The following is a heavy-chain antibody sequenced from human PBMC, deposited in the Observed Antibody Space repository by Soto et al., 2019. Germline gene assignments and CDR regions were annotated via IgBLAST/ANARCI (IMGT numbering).Heavy chain of an antibody. D-gene: IGHD3-3*01. CDR3: ARVTGDFWSGYYTYYFDY. V-gene: IGHV4-61*01. CDR1: GGSVSSGSYY. Sequence: PSETLSLTCTVSGGSVSSGSYYWSWIQQPPGKGLEWIGYIYYSGCTNYNPSLKSRVTISVDTSKNQFSLKLSSVTAADTAVYYCARVTGDFWSGYYTYYFDYWGQGTLVTVSS. J-gene: IGHJ4*02. CDR2: IYYSGCT.